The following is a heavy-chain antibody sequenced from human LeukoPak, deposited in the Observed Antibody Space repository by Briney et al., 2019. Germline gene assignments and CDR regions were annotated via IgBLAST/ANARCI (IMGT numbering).Heavy chain of an antibody. D-gene: IGHD3-10*01. CDR1: GFTFSDYY. Sequence: PGGSLRLSCAASGFTFSDYYMSWIRQAPGKGLEWVSYISSSGHTIYYADSVKGRFTISRDNAKNSLYMQMNSLRDEDTAVYYCATAGTLWFSESPAYWGQGTLVTVSS. CDR3: ATAGTLWFSESPAY. V-gene: IGHV3-11*01. CDR2: ISSSGHTI. J-gene: IGHJ4*02.